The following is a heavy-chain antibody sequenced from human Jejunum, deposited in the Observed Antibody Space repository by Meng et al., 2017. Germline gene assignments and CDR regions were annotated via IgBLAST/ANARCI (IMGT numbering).Heavy chain of an antibody. D-gene: IGHD1-14*01. CDR1: GYIFNNYG. J-gene: IGHJ5*02. V-gene: IGHV1-18*01. CDR2: ISAYNGNT. Sequence: QVQLVQAGAEVKKPGASVKVSCKASGYIFNNYGGSWVRQAPGQGPEWMVWISAYNGNTNYAQNFQGRFTMTTDTSTSTAYMELRSLRSDDTAVYYCARDLPGGTKGTWLDLWGQGTLVTVSS. CDR3: ARDLPGGTKGTWLDL.